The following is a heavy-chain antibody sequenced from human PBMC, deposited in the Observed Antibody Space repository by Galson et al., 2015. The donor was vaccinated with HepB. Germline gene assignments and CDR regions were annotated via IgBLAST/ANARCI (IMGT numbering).Heavy chain of an antibody. CDR3: ARVTSIYDFSSRAYSYYYSGMDV. J-gene: IGHJ6*02. Sequence: SVKVSCKASGYTFTSYVINWVRQAPGQGLEWMGGINTNTGTPTYAQGFTGRFVFSLDTSVSTAYLQISSLKTEDTAVYYCARVTSIYDFSSRAYSYYYSGMDVWGQGTTVAVSS. CDR1: GYTFTSYV. D-gene: IGHD6-19*01. CDR2: INTNTGTP. V-gene: IGHV7-4-1*02.